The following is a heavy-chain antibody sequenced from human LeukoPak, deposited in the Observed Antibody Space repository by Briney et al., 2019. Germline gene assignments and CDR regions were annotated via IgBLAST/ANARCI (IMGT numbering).Heavy chain of an antibody. Sequence: ASVKVSCKASGYTFTSYGISWVRQAPGQGLEWMGWISAYNGNTNYAQKLQGRVTMTTDTSTSTAYMELRSLRSDDTAVYYCARSRPIFEGSKRRFDYWGQGTLVTVSS. CDR3: ARSRPIFEGSKRRFDY. J-gene: IGHJ4*02. CDR1: GYTFTSYG. D-gene: IGHD3-3*01. CDR2: ISAYNGNT. V-gene: IGHV1-18*01.